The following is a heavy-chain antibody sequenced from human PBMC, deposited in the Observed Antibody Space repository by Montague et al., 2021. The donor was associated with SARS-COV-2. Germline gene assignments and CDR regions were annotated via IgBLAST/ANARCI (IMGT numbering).Heavy chain of an antibody. J-gene: IGHJ6*02. CDR1: GGSLSTYY. CDR2: IDDSGTT. Sequence: SETLSLTCSVSGGSLSTYYWSWIRQPPGKGLEWIGYIDDSGTTRXNPSLRSRATISLDLSKNQFSLDLNSVTAADTAVYYCARSAYNHYGLDVWGQGTTVTVSS. V-gene: IGHV4-59*08. CDR3: ARSAYNHYGLDV.